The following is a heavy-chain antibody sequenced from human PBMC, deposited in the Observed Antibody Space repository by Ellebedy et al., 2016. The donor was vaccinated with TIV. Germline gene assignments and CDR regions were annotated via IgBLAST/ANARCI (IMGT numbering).Heavy chain of an antibody. CDR1: GFSFRSYW. Sequence: PGGSLRLSCEASGFSFRSYWMSWVRQAPGKGLEWVANIYQDGSEQYYVDSVKGRFTISRDNAKNSVYLQMNSLRAEDTAVYYCARRGSFGDYAVQVNSWFDSWGQGTLVTVSS. D-gene: IGHD4-17*01. V-gene: IGHV3-7*01. CDR2: IYQDGSEQ. CDR3: ARRGSFGDYAVQVNSWFDS. J-gene: IGHJ5*01.